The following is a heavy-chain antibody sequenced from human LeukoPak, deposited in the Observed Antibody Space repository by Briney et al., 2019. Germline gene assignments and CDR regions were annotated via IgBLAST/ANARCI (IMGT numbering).Heavy chain of an antibody. Sequence: SETLSLTCAVYGGSFSGYYWSWIRQPPGKGLEWFGEINHSGSTNYNPSLKSRVTISVDTSKNQFSLKLSSVTAADTAVYYCARGLGSSSPYNWFDPWGQGTLVTVSS. V-gene: IGHV4-34*01. J-gene: IGHJ5*02. CDR3: ARGLGSSSPYNWFDP. CDR1: GGSFSGYY. D-gene: IGHD6-6*01. CDR2: INHSGST.